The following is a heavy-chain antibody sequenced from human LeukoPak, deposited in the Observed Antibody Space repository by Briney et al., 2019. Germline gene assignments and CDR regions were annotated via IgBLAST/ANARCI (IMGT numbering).Heavy chain of an antibody. Sequence: GGSLRLSCAASGFIFSSYWMSWVRQAPGKGLEWVSAISGSGGSTYYADSVKGRFTISRDNSKNTLYLQMNSLRAEDTAVYYCAKLGHIAVAGPYFDYWGQGTLVTVSS. V-gene: IGHV3-23*01. CDR3: AKLGHIAVAGPYFDY. CDR2: ISGSGGST. J-gene: IGHJ4*02. D-gene: IGHD6-19*01. CDR1: GFIFSSYW.